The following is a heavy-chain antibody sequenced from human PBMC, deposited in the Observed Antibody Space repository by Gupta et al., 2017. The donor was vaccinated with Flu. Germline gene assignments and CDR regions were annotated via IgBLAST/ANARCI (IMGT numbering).Heavy chain of an antibody. D-gene: IGHD6-19*01. CDR2: IGSSDSYI. V-gene: IGHV3-21*01. Sequence: MDWVRQAPGKGLEWVSSIGSSDSYIFYADSVKGRFTISRDNAKNSLFLQMDNLRAEDTAIYYCARVAVSSMDVWGQGTTVTVSS. J-gene: IGHJ6*02. CDR3: ARVAVSSMDV.